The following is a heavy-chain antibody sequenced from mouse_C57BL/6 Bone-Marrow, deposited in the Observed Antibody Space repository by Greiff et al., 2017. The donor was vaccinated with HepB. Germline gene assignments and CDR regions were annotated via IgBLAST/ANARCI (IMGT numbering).Heavy chain of an antibody. D-gene: IGHD1-1*01. Sequence: VQLQQSGPELVKPGDSVKISCKASGYSFTGYFMNWVMQSHGKSLEWIGRINPYNGDTFYNQKFKGKATLTVDKSSSTAHMELLSLTSEDSAVDYCARWAFYYYGSSYCAMDYWGQGTSVTVSS. CDR1: GYSFTGYF. V-gene: IGHV1-20*01. J-gene: IGHJ4*01. CDR2: INPYNGDT. CDR3: ARWAFYYYGSSYCAMDY.